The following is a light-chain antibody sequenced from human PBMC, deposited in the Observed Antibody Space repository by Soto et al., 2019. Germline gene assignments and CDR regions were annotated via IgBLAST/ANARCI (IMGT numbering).Light chain of an antibody. CDR1: SSDVGGYNS. CDR2: DVS. V-gene: IGLV2-11*01. Sequence: QSALTQPRSVSGSPGQSVTISCTGTSSDVGGYNSVSWYQQHPGRAPKLMICDVSKRPSGVPDRFSGSKSGNTASLTISGLQADDEADYYCASKTTSSTVLFGGGTKVTVL. CDR3: ASKTTSSTVL. J-gene: IGLJ2*01.